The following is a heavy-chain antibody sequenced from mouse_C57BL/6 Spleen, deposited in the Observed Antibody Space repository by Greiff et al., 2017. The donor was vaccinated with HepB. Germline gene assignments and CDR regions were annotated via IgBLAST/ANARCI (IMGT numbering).Heavy chain of an antibody. V-gene: IGHV3-6*01. CDR2: ISYDGSN. Sequence: EVKLMESGPGLVKPSQSLSLTCSVTGYSITSGYYWNWIRQFPGNKLEWMGYISYDGSNNYNPSLKNRISITRDTSKNQFFLKLNSVTTEDTATYYCARGDYDQFAYWGQGTLVTVSA. D-gene: IGHD2-4*01. CDR1: GYSITSGYY. CDR3: ARGDYDQFAY. J-gene: IGHJ3*01.